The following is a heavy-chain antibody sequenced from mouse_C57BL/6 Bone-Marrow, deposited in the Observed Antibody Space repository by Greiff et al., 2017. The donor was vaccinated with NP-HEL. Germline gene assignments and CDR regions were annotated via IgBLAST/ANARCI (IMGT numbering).Heavy chain of an antibody. J-gene: IGHJ4*01. CDR2: LWRGGST. CDR3: ANYYGSISYYYAMDY. D-gene: IGHD1-1*01. Sequence: VQLQQSGPGLVQPSQSLSITCTVSGFSLTSYGVHWVRQSPGKGLEWLGVLWRGGSTDYNAAFMSRLSITKDNSKSQVFFKMNSLQADDTAIYYCANYYGSISYYYAMDYWGQGTSVTVSS. V-gene: IGHV2-5*01. CDR1: GFSLTSYG.